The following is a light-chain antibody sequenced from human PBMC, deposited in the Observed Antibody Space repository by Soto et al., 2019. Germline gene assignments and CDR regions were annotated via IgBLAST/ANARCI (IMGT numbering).Light chain of an antibody. CDR2: GPS. J-gene: IGKJ3*01. V-gene: IGKV3D-15*03. CDR1: QSVSTN. CDR3: QEYDKWPPGFT. Sequence: EIVMTQSPATLSVSPGERATLSCRASQSVSTNLAWYQQKPGQAPRLLIYGPSIRATGIPARFSGSGSGTEFTLTINILQSEDFALDYCQEYDKWPPGFTFGPGIRVDNK.